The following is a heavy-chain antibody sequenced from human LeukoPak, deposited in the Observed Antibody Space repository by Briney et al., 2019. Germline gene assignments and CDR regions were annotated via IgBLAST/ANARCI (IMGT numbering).Heavy chain of an antibody. CDR2: IYYSGST. Sequence: SETLSLTCTVSGGSISSYYWGWIRQPPGKGLEWIGSIYYSGSTYYNPSLKSRVTISVDTSKNQFSLKLSSVTAADTAVYYCARDLLGGAGGYFDYWGQGTLVTVSS. V-gene: IGHV4-39*07. J-gene: IGHJ4*02. D-gene: IGHD1-26*01. CDR1: GGSISSYY. CDR3: ARDLLGGAGGYFDY.